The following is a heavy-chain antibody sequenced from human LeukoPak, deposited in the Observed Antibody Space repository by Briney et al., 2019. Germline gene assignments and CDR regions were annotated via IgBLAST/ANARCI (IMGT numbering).Heavy chain of an antibody. CDR3: AKSSYYDSSGYYREYYFDY. CDR2: ISGSGGST. Sequence: GGSLRLSCAASGFTFDDYAMHWVRQAPGKGLEWVSGISGSGGSTNYADSVKGRVTVSRDNSKSTLYLQMNSLRAEDTAVYYCAKSSYYDSSGYYREYYFDYWGQGTLVTVSS. D-gene: IGHD3-22*01. CDR1: GFTFDDYA. J-gene: IGHJ4*02. V-gene: IGHV3-23*01.